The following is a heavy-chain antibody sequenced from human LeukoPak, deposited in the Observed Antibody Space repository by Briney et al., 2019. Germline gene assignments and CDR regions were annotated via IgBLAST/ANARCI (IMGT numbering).Heavy chain of an antibody. V-gene: IGHV4-59*08. CDR2: IYSSGSA. J-gene: IGHJ4*01. CDR3: ARHRDYYDT. D-gene: IGHD3-22*01. CDR1: GSSINNNF. Sequence: SEALSLTCTVSGSSINNNFWTWIRQPPGKGLEWVGYIYSSGSANYNPSLKSRVIISGDTSKNQISLRLTSVTAADTAMYFCARHRDYYDTWGHGTLVTVSS.